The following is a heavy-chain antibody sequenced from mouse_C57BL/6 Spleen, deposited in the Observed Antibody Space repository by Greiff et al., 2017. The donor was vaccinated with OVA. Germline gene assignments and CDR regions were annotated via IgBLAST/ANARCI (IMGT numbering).Heavy chain of an antibody. CDR1: GYTFTSYW. D-gene: IGHD2-4*01. Sequence: QVQLQQPGAELVKPGASVELSCKASGYTFTSYWMHWVKQRPGQGLEWIGMIHPNSGSTNYNGKFKGKATLTADKSSSTAYMQLSSLTSEDSAVYFCARGRIYYDYDGFAYWGQGTLVTVSA. V-gene: IGHV1-64*01. CDR2: IHPNSGST. CDR3: ARGRIYYDYDGFAY. J-gene: IGHJ3*01.